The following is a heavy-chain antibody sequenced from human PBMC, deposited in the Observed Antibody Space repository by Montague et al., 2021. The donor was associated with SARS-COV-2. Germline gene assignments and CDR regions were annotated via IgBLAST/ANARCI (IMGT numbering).Heavy chain of an antibody. CDR1: GVSISSSSYY. J-gene: IGHJ2*01. V-gene: IGHV4-39*07. Sequence: SETLSLTCTVSGVSISSSSYYWGWIRQPPGKGLEWIGSIYYSGSTYYNPSLKSRVTISVDTSKNQFSLKLSSVTAADTAVYYCARVHIVVVTAMRYSDLWGRGTLVTVSS. CDR2: IYYSGST. D-gene: IGHD2-21*02. CDR3: ARVHIVVVTAMRYSDL.